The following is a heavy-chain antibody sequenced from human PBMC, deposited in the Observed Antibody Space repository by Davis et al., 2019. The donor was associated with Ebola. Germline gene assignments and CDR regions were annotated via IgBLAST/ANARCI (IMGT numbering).Heavy chain of an antibody. V-gene: IGHV6-1*01. Sequence: PSETLSLTCAISGDSVSSGGGNWIRQSPSRGIEWLGRTYYTSKWHNDYGESVKSQITNNPDTSKNQLSLQLKSVNPEDTAVYYCVRGWGRSGLDVWGQGTTVTVSS. J-gene: IGHJ6*02. D-gene: IGHD3-16*01. CDR1: GDSVSSGG. CDR3: VRGWGRSGLDV. CDR2: TYYTSKWHN.